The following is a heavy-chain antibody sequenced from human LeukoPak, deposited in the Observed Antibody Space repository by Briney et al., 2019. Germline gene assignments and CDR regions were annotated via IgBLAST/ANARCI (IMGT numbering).Heavy chain of an antibody. CDR1: GFTFDDYA. J-gene: IGHJ4*02. CDR2: ISRNSGSI. V-gene: IGHV3-9*01. CDR3: AKVGDGYNHGPFDY. Sequence: GGSLRLSCAASGFTFDDYAMHWVRQAPGKGLEWVSGISRNSGSIGYADSVKGRFTISRDNAKNSLYLQMNSLRAEDTALYYCAKVGDGYNHGPFDYWGQGTLVTVSS. D-gene: IGHD5-24*01.